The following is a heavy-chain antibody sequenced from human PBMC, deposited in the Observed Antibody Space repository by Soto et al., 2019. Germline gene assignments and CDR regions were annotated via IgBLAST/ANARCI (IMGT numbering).Heavy chain of an antibody. Sequence: QITLRESGPTLVRPTQTLTLTCTFSGFSLNTDEVSVSWIRQPPGKAPEWLALIYWDDDKRYKPSLKNRVTITKGPSKNQVVPTMSNMSPVDTAMYYCAPGRGEWADFDFWGQGTPVTVSS. CDR2: IYWDDDK. J-gene: IGHJ4*02. CDR3: APGRGEWADFDF. CDR1: GFSLNTDEVS. D-gene: IGHD1-26*01. V-gene: IGHV2-5*02.